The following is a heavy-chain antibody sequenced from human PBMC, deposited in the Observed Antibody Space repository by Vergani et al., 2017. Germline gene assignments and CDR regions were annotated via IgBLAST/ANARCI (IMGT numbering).Heavy chain of an antibody. J-gene: IGHJ4*01. CDR3: ARAVSITVRDPPGD. V-gene: IGHV3-13*01. D-gene: IGHD4-17*01. CDR2: IGTSGDT. Sequence: EVQLVESGGGLVQPGGSLRLSCAASGFTFSSYDMHWVRQATGKGLEWVSAIGTSGDTSYSGSVKGRFTSSRENAKNSLYLQMNSLRAGDTAIYYCARAVSITVRDPPGDWSQGSLVTVSS. CDR1: GFTFSSYD.